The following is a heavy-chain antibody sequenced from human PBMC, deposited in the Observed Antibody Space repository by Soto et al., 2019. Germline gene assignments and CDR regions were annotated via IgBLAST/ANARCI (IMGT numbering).Heavy chain of an antibody. V-gene: IGHV5-51*01. CDR1: GYSFTSYW. J-gene: IGHJ6*03. CDR3: ARRKYYDFWCGYSRHEYYYYMDV. D-gene: IGHD3-3*01. Sequence: PGESLKISCKGSGYSFTSYWIGWVRQMPGKGLEWMGIIYPGDSDTRYSPSFQGQVTISADKSISTAYLQWSSLKASDTAMYYCARRKYYDFWCGYSRHEYYYYMDVWGKGTTVTVSS. CDR2: IYPGDSDT.